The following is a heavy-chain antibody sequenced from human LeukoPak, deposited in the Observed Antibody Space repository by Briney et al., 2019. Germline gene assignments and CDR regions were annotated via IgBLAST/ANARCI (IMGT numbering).Heavy chain of an antibody. V-gene: IGHV3-33*03. CDR1: GFTFSRYG. CDR3: AKDRDTAMEIDQ. D-gene: IGHD5-18*01. CDR2: IWYDGTNK. J-gene: IGHJ4*02. Sequence: GRSLRLSCAASGFTFSRYGMHWVRQAPGKGLEWVAVIWYDGTNKYYADSVKGRFTISRDNFKNTLYLQMNSLRAEDTAMYYCAKDRDTAMEIDQWGQGTLVTVSS.